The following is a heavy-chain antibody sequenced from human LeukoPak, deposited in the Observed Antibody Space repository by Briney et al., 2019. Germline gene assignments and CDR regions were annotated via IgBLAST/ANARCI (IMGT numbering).Heavy chain of an antibody. CDR2: IYYSGST. Sequence: SETLALTCTVSGGSISSYYWSWIRQPPGKGLEWIGYIYYSGSTNYNPSLKSRVTISVDTSKNQFSLKLSSVTAADTAVYYCARVGDYDFWSGYQLFFDYWGQGTLVTVSS. D-gene: IGHD3-3*01. CDR3: ARVGDYDFWSGYQLFFDY. CDR1: GGSISSYY. V-gene: IGHV4-59*01. J-gene: IGHJ4*02.